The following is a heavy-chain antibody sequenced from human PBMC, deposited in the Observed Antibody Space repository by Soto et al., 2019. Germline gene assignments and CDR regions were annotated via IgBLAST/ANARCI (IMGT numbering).Heavy chain of an antibody. CDR3: ALGLSYRTFDY. D-gene: IGHD3-16*02. CDR1: GFTFSSYS. V-gene: IGHV3-48*01. J-gene: IGHJ4*02. CDR2: ISSSSSTI. Sequence: PGGSLRLSCAASGFTFSSYSMNWVRQAPGKGLEWVSHISSSSSTIYYADSVKGRFTISRDNAKNSLYLQMNSLRAEDTAVYYCALGLSYRTFDYWGQGTLVTVSS.